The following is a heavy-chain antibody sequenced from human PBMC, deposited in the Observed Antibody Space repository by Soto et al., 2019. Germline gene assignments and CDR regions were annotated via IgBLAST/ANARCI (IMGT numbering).Heavy chain of an antibody. Sequence: SSETLSLTCAVSGFFISSGNYWVWIRKPPGKVLEWIGSIFHGGNTYYNPSLKSRVTISVDMSKNQFSLKLNSVTAADTAVYYCARARWYDAFDVWGQGTVVTVSS. V-gene: IGHV4-38-2*01. D-gene: IGHD2-15*01. CDR1: GFFISSGNY. CDR2: IFHGGNT. CDR3: ARARWYDAFDV. J-gene: IGHJ3*01.